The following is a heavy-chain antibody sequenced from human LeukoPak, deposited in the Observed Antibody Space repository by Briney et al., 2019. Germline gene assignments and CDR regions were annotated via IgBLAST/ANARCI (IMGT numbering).Heavy chain of an antibody. J-gene: IGHJ4*02. Sequence: GGSLRLSCAASGFTISTYVMNWDRQAPGKGLEWVSSVSESADRTFYADSVKGRFTISRDNSKNTLYLETSSLRVEDTAVYYCARRGADGWGFFDYWGQGILVTVSS. CDR1: GFTISTYV. D-gene: IGHD5-24*01. V-gene: IGHV3-23*01. CDR3: ARRGADGWGFFDY. CDR2: VSESADRT.